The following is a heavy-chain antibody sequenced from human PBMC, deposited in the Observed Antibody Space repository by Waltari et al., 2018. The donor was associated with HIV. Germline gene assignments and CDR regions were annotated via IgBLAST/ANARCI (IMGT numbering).Heavy chain of an antibody. Sequence: QVQLVESGGGVVQPGGSLRLSCAASGFTFSSYGMHWVRQAPGRGLGWGTFIRDDGSKEHYADSVKGRFTISRDNSDKPLYLEMNALRTEDSAVYYCATNIVVAATGTFDYWGQGTRVIVTA. J-gene: IGHJ4*02. CDR3: ATNIVVAATGTFDY. V-gene: IGHV3-30*02. D-gene: IGHD2-15*01. CDR1: GFTFSSYG. CDR2: IRDDGSKE.